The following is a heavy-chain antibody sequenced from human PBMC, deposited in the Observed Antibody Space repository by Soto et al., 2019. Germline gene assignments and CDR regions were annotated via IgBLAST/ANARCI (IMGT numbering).Heavy chain of an antibody. V-gene: IGHV5-51*01. CDR1: GYSFTSYW. Sequence: GESLEISFKGSGYSFTSYWIGWVRQMPGKGLEWMGIIYPGDSDTKYSPSLQGQVTISADTSISTAYLQWTSLKASDTAMYYCARSRRGAYSSGWYSPSGYYNYGIDVWGQGTKVTVSS. J-gene: IGHJ6*02. CDR2: IYPGDSDT. D-gene: IGHD6-19*01. CDR3: ARSRRGAYSSGWYSPSGYYNYGIDV.